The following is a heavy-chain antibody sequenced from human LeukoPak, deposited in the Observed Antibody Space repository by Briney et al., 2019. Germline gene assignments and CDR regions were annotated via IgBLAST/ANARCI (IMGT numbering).Heavy chain of an antibody. CDR3: ARELVGATANWFDP. D-gene: IGHD1-26*01. CDR1: GGSISSYY. J-gene: IGHJ5*02. V-gene: IGHV4-59*01. CDR2: IYYNGSI. Sequence: SETLSLTCTVSGGSISSYYWIWVRQPPGKGLEWIGYIYYNGSINYSPSLKSRVTISVDRSKNQFSLDLTSVTAADTAVYFCARELVGATANWFDPWGQGTLVTVSS.